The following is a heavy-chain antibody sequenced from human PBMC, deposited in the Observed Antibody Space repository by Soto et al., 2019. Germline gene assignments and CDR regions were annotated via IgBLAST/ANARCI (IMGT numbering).Heavy chain of an antibody. Sequence: SVKVSCKASGGTFSSYAISWVRQAPGQGLEWMGGIIPIFGTANYAQKFQGRVTITADKSTSTAYMELSSLRSEDTAVYYCAREGVFQYYYGMDVWGQGTTVPSP. CDR1: GGTFSSYA. J-gene: IGHJ6*02. V-gene: IGHV1-69*06. CDR2: IIPIFGTA. CDR3: AREGVFQYYYGMDV. D-gene: IGHD6-6*01.